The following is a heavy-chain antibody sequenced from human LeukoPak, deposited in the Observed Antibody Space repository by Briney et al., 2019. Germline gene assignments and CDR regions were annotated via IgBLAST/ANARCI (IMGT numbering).Heavy chain of an antibody. CDR3: ARESSTSWIDY. CDR1: GGSISSYY. D-gene: IGHD2-2*01. Sequence: SETLSLTCTVSGGSISSYYWSWIRQPPGRGLEWIGYIYYSGSTNYNPSLKSRVTISVDTSKNQFSLKLSSVTAADTAVYYCARESSTSWIDYWGQGTLVTVSS. CDR2: IYYSGST. V-gene: IGHV4-59*01. J-gene: IGHJ4*02.